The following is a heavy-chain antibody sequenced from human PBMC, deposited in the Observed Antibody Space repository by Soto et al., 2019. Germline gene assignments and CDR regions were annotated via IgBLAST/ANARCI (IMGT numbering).Heavy chain of an antibody. D-gene: IGHD1-26*01. Sequence: QVQLVESGGGVVQPGRSLRLSCAASGFSFSSYGMHWVRQAPGKGLEWVAVIWYDGSNKYYADSVKGRLTISRDNSKNTLYLQMNSLRAEDTAGYYCARGSYSVAYGMDVWGQGTTVTVPS. J-gene: IGHJ6*02. V-gene: IGHV3-33*01. CDR2: IWYDGSNK. CDR3: ARGSYSVAYGMDV. CDR1: GFSFSSYG.